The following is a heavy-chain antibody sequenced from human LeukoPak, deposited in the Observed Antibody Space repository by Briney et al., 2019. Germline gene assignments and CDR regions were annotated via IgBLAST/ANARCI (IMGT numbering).Heavy chain of an antibody. CDR1: GGSISSGGYY. D-gene: IGHD6-6*01. Sequence: PSETLSLTCTVSGGSISSGGYYWSWIRQHPGKGLEWIGYIYYSGSTYYNPSLKSRVTISVDTSKNQFSLKLSSVTAADTAVYYCARVDSSSSYYYYYYMDVWGKGTTVTVSS. J-gene: IGHJ6*03. CDR2: IYYSGST. V-gene: IGHV4-31*03. CDR3: ARVDSSSSYYYYYYMDV.